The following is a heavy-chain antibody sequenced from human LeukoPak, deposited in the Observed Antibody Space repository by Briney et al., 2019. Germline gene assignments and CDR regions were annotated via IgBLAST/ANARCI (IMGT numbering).Heavy chain of an antibody. CDR2: ISGSGGST. D-gene: IGHD6-13*01. V-gene: IGHV3-23*01. J-gene: IGHJ4*02. CDR3: AKWSIAAAGTLDY. CDR1: GFNFSRYA. Sequence: GGSLRLSCAASGFNFSRYAMSWVRQAPGKGLEWVSAISGSGGSTYYADSVKGRFTISRDNSKNTLYLQMNSLRAEDTAVYYCAKWSIAAAGTLDYWGQGTLVTVSS.